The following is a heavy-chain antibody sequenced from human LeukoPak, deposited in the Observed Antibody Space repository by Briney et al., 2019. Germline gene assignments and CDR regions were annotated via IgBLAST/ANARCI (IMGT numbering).Heavy chain of an antibody. D-gene: IGHD3-3*01. CDR2: ISGNGGSK. V-gene: IGHV3-23*01. J-gene: IGHJ5*01. CDR1: GFSFSIYA. Sequence: GGSLRLSCEASGFSFSIYAMSWVRQAPGKGLEWVSSISGNGGSKYYANSVKGQLTIAREYSKNTLYMEMNSLREENTALYYCVKGGQRYDFWRFDFWGRGTLVTVSS. CDR3: VKGGQRYDFWRFDF.